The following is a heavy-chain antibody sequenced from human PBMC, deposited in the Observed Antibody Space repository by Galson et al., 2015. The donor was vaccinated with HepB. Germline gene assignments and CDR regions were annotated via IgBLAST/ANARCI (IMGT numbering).Heavy chain of an antibody. Sequence: SLRLSCAASGFTFSGSAMHWVRQASGKGLEWVGHIRSKANSYATTYAASVKGRFTISRDDSKNTAYLQMNSLKTEDTAVYYCTRGLVVVAATQGYSYYYGMDVWGQGTTVTVSS. CDR1: GFTFSGSA. V-gene: IGHV3-73*01. J-gene: IGHJ6*02. CDR2: IRSKANSYAT. D-gene: IGHD2-15*01. CDR3: TRGLVVVAATQGYSYYYGMDV.